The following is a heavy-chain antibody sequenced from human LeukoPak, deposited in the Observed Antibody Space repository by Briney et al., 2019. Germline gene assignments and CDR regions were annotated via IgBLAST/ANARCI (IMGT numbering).Heavy chain of an antibody. J-gene: IGHJ3*02. Sequence: GGSLRLSCAASGFTFSSYSMNWVRQAPGKGLEWVSSIRSSSSYIYSADSVKGRFTISRDNAKNSLYLQMNSLRAADTAVYYCARIGSGNDAFDIWGQGTMVTVSS. V-gene: IGHV3-21*01. D-gene: IGHD3-3*01. CDR3: ARIGSGNDAFDI. CDR2: IRSSSSYI. CDR1: GFTFSSYS.